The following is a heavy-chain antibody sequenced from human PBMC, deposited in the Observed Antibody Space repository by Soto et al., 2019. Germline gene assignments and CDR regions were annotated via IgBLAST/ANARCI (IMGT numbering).Heavy chain of an antibody. D-gene: IGHD1-1*01. V-gene: IGHV1-18*01. CDR1: GYTFSNFG. Sequence: VASVKVSCKASGYTFSNFGLSWVRQAPGQGLEWMGWISGYNGNTNSAEKFQGRVTMTTDTSTSTAYMEVRSLTSDDTAVYYCARDKGYGFGRSSSSGMDVWGQGTTVTVSS. CDR2: ISGYNGNT. J-gene: IGHJ6*02. CDR3: ARDKGYGFGRSSSSGMDV.